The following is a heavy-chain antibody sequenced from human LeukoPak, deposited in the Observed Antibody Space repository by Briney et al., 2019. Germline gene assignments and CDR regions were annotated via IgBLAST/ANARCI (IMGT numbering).Heavy chain of an antibody. CDR1: GFAFSNAW. D-gene: IGHD4-23*01. CDR3: TSDVPVNRS. J-gene: IGHJ4*02. V-gene: IGHV3-15*01. Sequence: GGSLRLSCAASGFAFSNAWMSWVRQAPGKGLEWVGRIKSKTNGETTDYAAPLKGRFTISRDDSKNTLFPQVNTLKTEDTAMYYCTSDVPVNRSWGQGTLVTVSS. CDR2: IKSKTNGETT.